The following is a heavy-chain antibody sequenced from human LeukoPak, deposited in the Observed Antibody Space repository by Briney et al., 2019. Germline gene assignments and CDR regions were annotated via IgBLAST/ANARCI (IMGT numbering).Heavy chain of an antibody. CDR2: INPSGGST. J-gene: IGHJ4*02. Sequence: ASVTASCKASGYTFTSYYMHWVRQAPGQGLEWMGIINPSGGSTSYAQKFQGRVTMTRDTSTSTVYMELSSLRSEDTAVYYCARDHIFSEAPSLWGQGTLVTVSS. D-gene: IGHD3-9*01. V-gene: IGHV1-46*01. CDR1: GYTFTSYY. CDR3: ARDHIFSEAPSL.